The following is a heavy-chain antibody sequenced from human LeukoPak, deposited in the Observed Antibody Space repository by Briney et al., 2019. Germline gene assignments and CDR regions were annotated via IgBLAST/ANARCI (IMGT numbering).Heavy chain of an antibody. CDR1: GGSISSSSYY. CDR2: IYYSGST. D-gene: IGHD3-3*01. J-gene: IGHJ5*02. CDR3: AREDYDFRSGYRNNWFDP. V-gene: IGHV4-39*07. Sequence: SSETLSLTCTVSGGSISSSSYYWGCIRQPPGKGLEWIGSIYYSGSTYYNPSLKSRVTISVDTSKNQFSLKLSSVTAADTAVYYCAREDYDFRSGYRNNWFDPWGQGTLVTVSS.